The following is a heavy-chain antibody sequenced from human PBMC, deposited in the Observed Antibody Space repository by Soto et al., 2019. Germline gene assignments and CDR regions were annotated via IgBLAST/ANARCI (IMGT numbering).Heavy chain of an antibody. CDR3: ARDLGDYAEPGYYYYMDV. Sequence: QVQLQESGPGLVKPSETLSLTCSVSGGYISSYFWNWIRQPPGKGLEWIGWIYYSGSTNYNPSLKSRVTISVDTSKSQFSLRLSSVTAADTAIYYCARDLGDYAEPGYYYYMDVWGKGTTVTVSS. D-gene: IGHD4-17*01. CDR2: IYYSGST. CDR1: GGYISSYF. J-gene: IGHJ6*03. V-gene: IGHV4-59*01.